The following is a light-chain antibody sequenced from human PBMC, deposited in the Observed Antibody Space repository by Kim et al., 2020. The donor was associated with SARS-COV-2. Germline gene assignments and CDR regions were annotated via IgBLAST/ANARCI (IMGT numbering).Light chain of an antibody. CDR3: LLYYSGARV. Sequence: QAVVTQEPSLTVSPGETVTLTCGSSTGAVTSGHFPYWFDQKPGQAPRTLIYDTSNKNSWTPARFSGSLLGGKAALTLTGAQPEDEADYYCLLYYSGARVFGGGTKLTVL. J-gene: IGLJ2*01. V-gene: IGLV7-46*01. CDR1: TGAVTSGHF. CDR2: DTS.